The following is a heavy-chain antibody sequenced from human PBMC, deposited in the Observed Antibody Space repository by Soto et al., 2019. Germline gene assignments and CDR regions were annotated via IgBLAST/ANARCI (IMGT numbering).Heavy chain of an antibody. Sequence: QVQLVESGGGVVQPGGSLRLSCAASGFPFNNYFMHWVRQAPGKGLEWVASISYDGSRQWYADSVKGQFTISRDNSKNTLYLQMNSLRAEDRAIYYCARDRWTISGVIIINGMDEWGQGTTVAVSS. D-gene: IGHD3-3*01. J-gene: IGHJ6*02. CDR3: ARDRWTISGVIIINGMDE. V-gene: IGHV3-30*04. CDR2: ISYDGSRQ. CDR1: GFPFNNYF.